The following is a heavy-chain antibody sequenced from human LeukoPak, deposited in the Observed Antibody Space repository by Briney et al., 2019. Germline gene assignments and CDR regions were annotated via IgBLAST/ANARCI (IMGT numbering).Heavy chain of an antibody. V-gene: IGHV3-48*01. CDR2: ISDSSSTI. Sequence: GGSLRLSCAASGFTFSSYSMNWVRQAPGKGLEWVSYISDSSSTIYYADSVKGRFTIPRDNAKNSLYLQMNSLRAEDTAVYYCARDEGALDFWSGYASDYWGQGTLVTVSS. CDR3: ARDEGALDFWSGYASDY. J-gene: IGHJ4*02. D-gene: IGHD3-3*01. CDR1: GFTFSSYS.